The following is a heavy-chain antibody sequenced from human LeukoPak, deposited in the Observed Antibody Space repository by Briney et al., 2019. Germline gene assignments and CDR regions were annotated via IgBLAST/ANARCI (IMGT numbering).Heavy chain of an antibody. CDR1: GYTFTGYY. Sequence: ASVKVSCKASGYTFTGYYMHWVRQAPGQGLEWMGWINPNSGCTNYAQKFQGRVTMTRDTSISTAYMELSRLRSDDTAVYYCARDYCSSTSCRLDYWGQGTLVTVSS. V-gene: IGHV1-2*02. CDR3: ARDYCSSTSCRLDY. D-gene: IGHD2-2*01. J-gene: IGHJ4*02. CDR2: INPNSGCT.